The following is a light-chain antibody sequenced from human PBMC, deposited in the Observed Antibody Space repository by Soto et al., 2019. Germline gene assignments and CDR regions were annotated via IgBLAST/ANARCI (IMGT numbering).Light chain of an antibody. CDR2: GAS. V-gene: IGKV3-15*01. CDR3: QQYNNWPRT. Sequence: AMWQSPATLSVSPGERATLSCRASQSVSSNLAWYQQKPGQAPRLLIYGASTRATGIPARFSGSGSGTEFTLTISSLQAEDFAVYYCQQYNNWPRTFGQGTKVDIK. J-gene: IGKJ1*01. CDR1: QSVSSN.